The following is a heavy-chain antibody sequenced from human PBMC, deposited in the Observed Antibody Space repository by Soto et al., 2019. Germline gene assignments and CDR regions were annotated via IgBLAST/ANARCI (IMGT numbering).Heavy chain of an antibody. J-gene: IGHJ6*02. D-gene: IGHD5-12*01. CDR1: GGSISSGGYY. V-gene: IGHV4-30-4*01. Sequence: SETLSLTCTVSGGSISSGGYYWSWIRQPPGKGLEWIGYIYYSGSTYYNPCLKSRVTISVDTSENQFSLKLSSVTAADTAVYYCARENHEWLRSNHKRYYYYGMDVWGQGTTVTVSS. CDR2: IYYSGST. CDR3: ARENHEWLRSNHKRYYYYGMDV.